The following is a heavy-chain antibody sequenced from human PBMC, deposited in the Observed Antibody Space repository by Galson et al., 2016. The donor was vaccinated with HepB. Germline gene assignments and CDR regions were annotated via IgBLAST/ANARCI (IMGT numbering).Heavy chain of an antibody. V-gene: IGHV3-33*06. CDR2: IWFDGSNK. D-gene: IGHD3-22*01. CDR3: GKGAYDSFIYYQQTDD. J-gene: IGHJ4*01. CDR1: GFTFSGYG. Sequence: SLRLSCAASGFTFSGYGMHWVRQAPGKGLEWVSVIWFDGSNKYYAGSVKGRFTISRDNSKNTLYLQMNRLRVEDTAVYYCGKGAYDSFIYYQQTDDWGHGTQVIVSS.